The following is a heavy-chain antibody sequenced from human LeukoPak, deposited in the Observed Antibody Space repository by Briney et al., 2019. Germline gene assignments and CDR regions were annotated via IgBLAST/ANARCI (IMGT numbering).Heavy chain of an antibody. CDR2: IIPILGIA. D-gene: IGHD6-13*01. CDR3: ARTPSTAAGTNHFDY. V-gene: IGHV1-69*04. Sequence: SVKVSCKASGGTFSSYAISWVRQAPGQGLEWVGRIIPILGIANYAQKFQGRVTITADKSTSTAYMELSSLRSEDTAVYYCARTPSTAAGTNHFDYWGQGTLVTVSS. J-gene: IGHJ4*02. CDR1: GGTFSSYA.